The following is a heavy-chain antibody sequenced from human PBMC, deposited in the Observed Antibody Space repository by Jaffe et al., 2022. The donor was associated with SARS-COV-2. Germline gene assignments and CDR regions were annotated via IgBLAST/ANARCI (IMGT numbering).Heavy chain of an antibody. D-gene: IGHD3-10*01. CDR3: ATTRSILIRGVRRDAFDI. CDR1: GGSISSGDYY. V-gene: IGHV4-61*02. Sequence: QVQLQESGPGLVKPSQTLSLTCTVSGGSISSGDYYWSWIRQPAGKGLEWIGRIYSSGNTDYNPSLKSRVTISGDTSKNQFSLKLTSVTAADTAVFYCATTRSILIRGVRRDAFDIWGQGTMVTVSS. CDR2: IYSSGNT. J-gene: IGHJ3*02.